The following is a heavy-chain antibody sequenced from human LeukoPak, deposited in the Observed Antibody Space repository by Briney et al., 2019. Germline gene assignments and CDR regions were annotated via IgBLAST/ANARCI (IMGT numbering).Heavy chain of an antibody. Sequence: ASVKVSCKASGYTFTAHYMHWVRQAPGQGLEWMGRINPSSGDTEYGQRFQGRVTLTRDTSSSTANMELRSLRSDDTAVYYCARAAPRDCTNGICWVDYWGQGTLVTVSS. J-gene: IGHJ4*02. V-gene: IGHV1-2*06. CDR3: ARAAPRDCTNGICWVDY. CDR2: INPSSGDT. CDR1: GYTFTAHY. D-gene: IGHD2-8*01.